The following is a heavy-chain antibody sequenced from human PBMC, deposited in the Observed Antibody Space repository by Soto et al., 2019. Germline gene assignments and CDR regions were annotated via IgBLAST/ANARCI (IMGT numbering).Heavy chain of an antibody. Sequence: ASVQVSCKASGYTFIGYYMNWVRQAPGQGLEGMGWINPNSGGTNYAQKFQGWVTMTRDTSISTAYMELSRLRSDDTAVYYCARERYDILAGYYVYYYYYGMDVWGQGTRVT. J-gene: IGHJ6*02. CDR1: GYTFIGYY. V-gene: IGHV1-2*04. D-gene: IGHD3-9*01. CDR2: INPNSGGT. CDR3: ARERYDILAGYYVYYYYYGMDV.